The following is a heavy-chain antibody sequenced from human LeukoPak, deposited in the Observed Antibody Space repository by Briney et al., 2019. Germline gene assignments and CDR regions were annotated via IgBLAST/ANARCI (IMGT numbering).Heavy chain of an antibody. CDR1: GYTFTSYG. V-gene: IGHV1-2*02. J-gene: IGHJ5*02. CDR2: INPNSGGT. D-gene: IGHD3-10*01. Sequence: ASVKVSCKASGYTFTSYGISWVRQAPGQGLEWMGWINPNSGGTNYAQKFQGRVTMTRDTSISTAYMELSRLRSDDTAVYYCARSPDWGSGSYRVPFDPWGQGTLVTVSS. CDR3: ARSPDWGSGSYRVPFDP.